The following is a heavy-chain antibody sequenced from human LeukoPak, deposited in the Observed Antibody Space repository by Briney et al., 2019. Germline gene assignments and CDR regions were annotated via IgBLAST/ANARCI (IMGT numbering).Heavy chain of an antibody. CDR2: IKQDESEE. J-gene: IGHJ4*02. Sequence: GGSLRLSCIASGFSFSDYWMSWVRQAPGKGPEWVANIKQDESEEYSVDSVKGRFTISRDNAKNSLYLQMDSLRVEDTATYYCARDKIVGPTLFDYWGQGVLVTVSS. CDR1: GFSFSDYW. CDR3: ARDKIVGPTLFDY. V-gene: IGHV3-7*01. D-gene: IGHD1-26*01.